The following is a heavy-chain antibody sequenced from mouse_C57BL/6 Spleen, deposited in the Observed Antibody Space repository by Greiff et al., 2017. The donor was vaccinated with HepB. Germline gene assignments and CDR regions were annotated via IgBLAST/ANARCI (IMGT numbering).Heavy chain of an antibody. D-gene: IGHD4-1*02. CDR3: ARSTGTRDFDY. J-gene: IGHJ2*01. CDR2: IVPSDSYT. V-gene: IGHV1-69*01. CDR1: GYTFTSYW. Sequence: QVQLKESGAELVMPGASVKLSCKASGYTFTSYWMHWVKQRPGQGLEWIGEIVPSDSYTNYNQKFKGKSTLTVDKSSSTAYMQLSSLTSEDSAVYYCARSTGTRDFDYWGQGTTLTVSS.